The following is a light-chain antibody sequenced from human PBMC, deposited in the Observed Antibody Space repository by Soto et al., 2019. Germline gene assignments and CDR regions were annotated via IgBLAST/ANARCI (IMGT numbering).Light chain of an antibody. V-gene: IGLV2-11*01. CDR1: SSDVGGYNF. CDR3: CSYAGSYTLWV. Sequence: QSVLTQPRSVSGSPGQSVTISCTGTSSDVGGYNFVSWYQQYPGKAPKLIIYDVSKRPSGVPDRFSGSKSGNTASLTISGLRAEDEADYYCCSYAGSYTLWVFGGGTQLTVL. CDR2: DVS. J-gene: IGLJ3*02.